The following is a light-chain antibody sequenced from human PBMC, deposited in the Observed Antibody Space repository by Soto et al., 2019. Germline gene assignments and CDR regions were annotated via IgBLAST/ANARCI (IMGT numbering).Light chain of an antibody. CDR1: SSDVGGYNY. J-gene: IGLJ2*01. Sequence: QSVLTQPASVSGSPGQSITISCTGTSSDVGGYNYVSWYQQHPGKAPKLMIYEVSNRPSGVSNRFSGSKSGNTASLTISGLQAEDEPDYYCSSYTSSSTLAFGGGTKLTVL. V-gene: IGLV2-14*01. CDR2: EVS. CDR3: SSYTSSSTLA.